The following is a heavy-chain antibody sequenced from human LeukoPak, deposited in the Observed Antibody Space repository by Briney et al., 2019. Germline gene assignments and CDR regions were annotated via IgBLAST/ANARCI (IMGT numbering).Heavy chain of an antibody. CDR3: AADASGRGGPLSPLDY. V-gene: IGHV1-58*02. CDR2: IVVGSGNT. J-gene: IGHJ4*02. D-gene: IGHD2/OR15-2a*01. Sequence: GASVKVSCKASGFTFTSSAMQWVRQARGQRLEWIGWIVVGSGNTNYAQKFQERVTITRDMSTSTAYMELSSLRSEDTAVYYCAADASGRGGPLSPLDYWGQGTLVTVSS. CDR1: GFTFTSSA.